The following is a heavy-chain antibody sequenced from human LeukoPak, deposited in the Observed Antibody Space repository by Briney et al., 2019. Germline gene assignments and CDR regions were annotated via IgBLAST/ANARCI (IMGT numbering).Heavy chain of an antibody. CDR3: AKDHDYYASGPI. CDR2: INGSGDST. V-gene: IGHV3-23*01. CDR1: GFTFSNYA. Sequence: GGSLRLSCAASGFTFSNYAMNWVRQAPGKGLEWVSAINGSGDSTYYADSVKGRFTISRDNSKNTLYLQMNSLRAEDTALYYCAKDHDYYASGPIWGQGTVVTVSP. D-gene: IGHD3-10*01. J-gene: IGHJ3*02.